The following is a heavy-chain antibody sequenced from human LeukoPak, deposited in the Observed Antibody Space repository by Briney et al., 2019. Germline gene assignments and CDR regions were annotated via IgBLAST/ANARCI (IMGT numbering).Heavy chain of an antibody. CDR1: GYTFTSNY. J-gene: IGHJ4*02. CDR3: ARYQEGFDY. Sequence: ASVKVSCKASGYTFTSNYIHRVRQAPGQGLEWMGMIYPRDGSTSYAQKFQGRVTVTRDTSTCTVHMELSGLRSEDTAVYYCARYQEGFDYWGQGTLVTVSS. CDR2: IYPRDGST. V-gene: IGHV1-46*01.